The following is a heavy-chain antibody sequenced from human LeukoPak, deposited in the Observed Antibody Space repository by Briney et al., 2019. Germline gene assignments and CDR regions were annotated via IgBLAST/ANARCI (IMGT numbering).Heavy chain of an antibody. CDR2: IDPNGGGT. J-gene: IGHJ5*02. CDR3: ARDVDTVVVTALAS. CDR1: GYTFTDYC. Sequence: GASVKVSCKASGYTFTDYCVHWVRQAPGQGLEWMGWIDPNGGGTNYPQKFQDRVVLTRDTSISTAYMELSSLRSDDTAVYFCARDVDTVVVTALASWGQGTLVTVSS. D-gene: IGHD2-21*02. V-gene: IGHV1-2*02.